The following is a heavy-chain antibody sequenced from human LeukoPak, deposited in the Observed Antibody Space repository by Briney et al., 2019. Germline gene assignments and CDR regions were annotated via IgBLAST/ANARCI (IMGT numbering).Heavy chain of an antibody. CDR3: ATSAYYYDSSGYSNDAFDI. D-gene: IGHD3-22*01. CDR1: GGSISSSSYS. Sequence: PSETLSLTCTVSGGSISSSSYSWGWIRQPPGKGLEWIGSIYYSGSTYYNPSLKSRVTISVDTSKNQFSLKLSSVTAADTAVYYCATSAYYYDSSGYSNDAFDIWGQGTMVTVSS. CDR2: IYYSGST. V-gene: IGHV4-39*01. J-gene: IGHJ3*02.